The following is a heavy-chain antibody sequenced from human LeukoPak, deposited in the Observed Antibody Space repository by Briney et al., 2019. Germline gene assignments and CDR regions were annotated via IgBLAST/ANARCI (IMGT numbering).Heavy chain of an antibody. CDR1: GFTFSSYA. CDR3: AKENDFWSGHANWFDP. Sequence: PGGSLRLSCAASGFTFSSYAMNWVRQAPGKGLEWVSAISGSGGSTYYADSVKGRFTISRDNSKNTLYLQMNSLRAEDTAVYYCAKENDFWSGHANWFDPWGQGTLVTVSS. D-gene: IGHD3-3*01. V-gene: IGHV3-23*01. CDR2: ISGSGGST. J-gene: IGHJ5*02.